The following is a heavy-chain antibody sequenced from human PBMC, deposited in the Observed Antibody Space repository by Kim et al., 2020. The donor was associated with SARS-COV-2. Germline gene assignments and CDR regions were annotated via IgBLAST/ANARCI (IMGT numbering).Heavy chain of an antibody. Sequence: ADPVKGRFTISRDNSKNTLYLQMNRLRAEDTAVYYCASCIVGATGGAFDIWGQGTMVTVSS. CDR3: ASCIVGATGGAFDI. J-gene: IGHJ3*02. D-gene: IGHD1-26*01. V-gene: IGHV3-30*07.